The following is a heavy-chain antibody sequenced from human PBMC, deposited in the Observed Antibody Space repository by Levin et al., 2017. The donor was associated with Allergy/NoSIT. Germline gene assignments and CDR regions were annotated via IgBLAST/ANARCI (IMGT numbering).Heavy chain of an antibody. J-gene: IGHJ4*02. CDR2: ISSSSSLI. CDR3: ARDVHPLVDY. V-gene: IGHV3-21*01. CDR1: GFTFSSSS. Sequence: NSGGSLRLSCAASGFTFSSSSMNWVRQAPGKGLEYVSSISSSSSLIFYADSVKGRFTISRDNAKNSLYLQMNSLRAEDTAVYYCARDVHPLVDYWGQGTLVTVSS. D-gene: IGHD3-10*02.